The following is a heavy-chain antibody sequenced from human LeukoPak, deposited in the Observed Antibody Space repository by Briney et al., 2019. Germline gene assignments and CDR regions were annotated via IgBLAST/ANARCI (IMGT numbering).Heavy chain of an antibody. CDR2: IYSGGST. CDR1: GLTVSSNY. Sequence: PGGSLRLSCAASGLTVSSNYMSWVRQAPGKGLEWVSVIYSGGSTYYADSVKGRFTISRDNSKNTLYLQMNNLRPEDTAVYYCARDLPPAPWNGMDVWGQGTTVTVSS. V-gene: IGHV3-53*01. CDR3: ARDLPPAPWNGMDV. J-gene: IGHJ6*02. D-gene: IGHD2-2*01.